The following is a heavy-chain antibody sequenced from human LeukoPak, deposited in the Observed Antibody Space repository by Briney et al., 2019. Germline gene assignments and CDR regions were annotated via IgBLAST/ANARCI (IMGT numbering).Heavy chain of an antibody. CDR3: AKDPSYYDSSGYYHYYFDY. J-gene: IGHJ4*02. CDR2: ISGSGGST. D-gene: IGHD3-22*01. V-gene: IGHV3-23*01. Sequence: PGGSLRLSCAASGFTFSSYAMSWVRQAPGKGLEWVSAISGSGGSTYYADSVKGRITISRDNSKNTLYLQMNSLRAEDTAVYYCAKDPSYYDSSGYYHYYFDYWGQGTLVTVSS. CDR1: GFTFSSYA.